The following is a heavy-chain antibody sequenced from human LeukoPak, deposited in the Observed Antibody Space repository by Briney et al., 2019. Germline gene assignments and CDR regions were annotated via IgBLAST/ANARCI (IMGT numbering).Heavy chain of an antibody. J-gene: IGHJ5*02. D-gene: IGHD3-22*01. V-gene: IGHV1-2*02. Sequence: ASVKVSCKATGDTFTGYYMRWVRQAPGQGLEWMGWINPNSGGTNYAQKFQGRVTMTRETSISTAYMELSRLRSDDTAVYYCARDRITMIVVVETNWFDPWGQGTLVTVSS. CDR2: INPNSGGT. CDR3: ARDRITMIVVVETNWFDP. CDR1: GDTFTGYY.